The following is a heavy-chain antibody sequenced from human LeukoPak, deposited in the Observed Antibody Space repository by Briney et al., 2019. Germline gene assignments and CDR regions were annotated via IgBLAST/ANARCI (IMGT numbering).Heavy chain of an antibody. D-gene: IGHD3-10*01. CDR2: INHSGST. CDR1: GGSFSGYY. Sequence: SETLSLTCAVYGGSFSGYYWSWIRQPPGKGLEWIGEINHSGSTNYNPSLKSRVTIPVDTSKNQFSLKLSSVTAADTAVYYCARGGSGSYQVDFDYWGQGTLVTVSS. CDR3: ARGGSGSYQVDFDY. J-gene: IGHJ4*02. V-gene: IGHV4-34*01.